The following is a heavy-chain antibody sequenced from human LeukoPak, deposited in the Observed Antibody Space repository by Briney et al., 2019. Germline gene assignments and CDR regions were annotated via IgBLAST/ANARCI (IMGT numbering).Heavy chain of an antibody. V-gene: IGHV1-18*01. CDR3: ARTANTLWFGEFSDPFDY. Sequence: ASVKVSCKASGYTFTSYGISWVRQAPGQGLEWMGWISAYNGNTNYAQKLQGRVTMTTDTSTSTAYMELRSLRSDDTAVYYCARTANTLWFGEFSDPFDYWGQGTLVTVSS. J-gene: IGHJ4*02. CDR2: ISAYNGNT. D-gene: IGHD3-10*01. CDR1: GYTFTSYG.